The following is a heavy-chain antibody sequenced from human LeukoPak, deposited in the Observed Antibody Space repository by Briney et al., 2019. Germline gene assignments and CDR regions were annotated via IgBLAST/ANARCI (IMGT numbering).Heavy chain of an antibody. Sequence: PGGSLRLSCAASGFTFSSYWMHWVRQAPGKGLEWVAVISYDGSNKYYADSVKGRFTISRDNSKNTLYLQMNSLRAEDTAVYYCASPPGIAAAGFDYWGQGTLVTVSS. D-gene: IGHD6-13*01. CDR3: ASPPGIAAAGFDY. J-gene: IGHJ4*02. CDR1: GFTFSSYW. V-gene: IGHV3-30-3*01. CDR2: ISYDGSNK.